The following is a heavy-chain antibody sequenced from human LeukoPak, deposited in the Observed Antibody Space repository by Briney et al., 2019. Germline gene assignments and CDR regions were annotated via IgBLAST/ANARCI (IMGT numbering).Heavy chain of an antibody. CDR1: GGSISSSSYY. V-gene: IGHV4-39*07. CDR2: IYHSGST. J-gene: IGHJ4*02. CDR3: ARVWAAMAPFDY. Sequence: SETLSLTCTVSGGSISSSSYYWGWIRQPPGKGLEWIGSIYHSGSTYYNPSLKSRVTISVDTSKNQFSLKLSSVTAADTAVYYCARVWAAMAPFDYWGQGTLVTVSS. D-gene: IGHD5-18*01.